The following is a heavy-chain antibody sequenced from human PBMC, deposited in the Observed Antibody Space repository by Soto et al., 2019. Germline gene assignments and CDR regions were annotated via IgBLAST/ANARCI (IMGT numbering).Heavy chain of an antibody. Sequence: GESLKISCKGSGYSFTVYWITWVRQKPGKGLEWMGRIDPSDSQTYYSPSFRGHVTISVTKSITTVFLQWSSLRASDTAMYYCARQIYDSDTGPNFQYYFDSWGQGTPVTVSS. D-gene: IGHD3-22*01. J-gene: IGHJ4*02. CDR1: GYSFTVYW. CDR2: IDPSDSQT. CDR3: ARQIYDSDTGPNFQYYFDS. V-gene: IGHV5-10-1*01.